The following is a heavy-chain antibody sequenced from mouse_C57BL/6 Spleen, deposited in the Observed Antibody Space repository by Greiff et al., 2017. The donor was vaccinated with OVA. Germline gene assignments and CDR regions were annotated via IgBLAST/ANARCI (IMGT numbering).Heavy chain of an antibody. J-gene: IGHJ3*01. CDR3: ARIPSYYGYGGFAY. CDR1: GFSLRTSGMG. CDR2: IWWDDDK. Sequence: QVTLKVSGPGILQPSQTLSLTCSFSGFSLRTSGMGVGWIRQPSGKGLVWLAHIWWDDDKYYNPALKSRLTSSKDTSKNQVFLKIANVDTADTATYYGARIPSYYGYGGFAYWGQGTLVTVSA. D-gene: IGHD2-9*01. V-gene: IGHV8-8*01.